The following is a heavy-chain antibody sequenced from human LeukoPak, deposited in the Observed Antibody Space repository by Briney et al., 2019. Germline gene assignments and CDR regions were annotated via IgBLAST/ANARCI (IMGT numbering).Heavy chain of an antibody. CDR1: GYTFTSYG. CDR2: ISAYNGNT. D-gene: IGHD4-17*01. CDR3: AAELYGVYTDCCTFHL. V-gene: IGHV1-18*01. Sequence: ASVKVSCKASGYTFTSYGISWVRQAPGQGLEWMGWISAYNGNTNYAQSLQGRFTITRDMSTNTAYMELSSLGSEDSAVYYCAAELYGVYTDCCTFHLWGQGTMVTVSS. J-gene: IGHJ3*01.